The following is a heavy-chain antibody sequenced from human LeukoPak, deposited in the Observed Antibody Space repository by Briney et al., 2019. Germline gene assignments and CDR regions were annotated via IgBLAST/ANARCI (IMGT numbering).Heavy chain of an antibody. V-gene: IGHV4-39*01. CDR3: ARAFRARYFGL. Sequence: SETLSLTCTVSGGSITTSSYYWGWIRQPPGKGLEWIGIIHYSGSTYYNPSLKGRVTISVDTSKNQFSLKLSSVTAADTAVYYCARAFRARYFGLWGRGTLVTVSS. CDR1: GGSITTSSYY. J-gene: IGHJ2*01. D-gene: IGHD2/OR15-2a*01. CDR2: IHYSGST.